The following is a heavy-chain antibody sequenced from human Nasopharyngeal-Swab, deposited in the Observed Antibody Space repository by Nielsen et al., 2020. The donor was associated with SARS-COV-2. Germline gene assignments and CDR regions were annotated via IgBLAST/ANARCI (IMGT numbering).Heavy chain of an antibody. CDR3: AKENNDAPFDI. D-gene: IGHD1-1*01. J-gene: IGHJ3*02. Sequence: ASVKVSCKASGYTFTSHGINWLRQAPGQGLEWLGWISAYNGNTNYAQKLQGRVTMTTDTSTSTAYMELTSLRSDDTALYYCAKENNDAPFDIWGQGTMVTVSS. CDR2: ISAYNGNT. V-gene: IGHV1-18*01. CDR1: GYTFTSHG.